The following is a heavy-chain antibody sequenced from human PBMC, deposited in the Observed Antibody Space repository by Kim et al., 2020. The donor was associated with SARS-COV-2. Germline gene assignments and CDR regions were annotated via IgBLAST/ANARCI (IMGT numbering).Heavy chain of an antibody. Sequence: GGSLRLSCAASGFTFSSYAMHWVRQAPGKGLEWVAVISYDGSNKYYADSVKGRFTISRDNSKNTLYLQMNSLRAEDTAVYYCAAWGIAVAGFDYWGQGTL. CDR3: AAWGIAVAGFDY. V-gene: IGHV3-30-3*01. CDR1: GFTFSSYA. D-gene: IGHD6-19*01. CDR2: ISYDGSNK. J-gene: IGHJ4*02.